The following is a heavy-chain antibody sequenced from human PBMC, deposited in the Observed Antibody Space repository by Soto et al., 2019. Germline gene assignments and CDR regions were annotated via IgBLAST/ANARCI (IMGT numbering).Heavy chain of an antibody. Sequence: EVQLVESGGTLVQRGGSLRLSCAASEFTFSSYWMQWVRQAPGKGLVWVSRINSEGTTTTYADSVKGRFTISRDNAKNTLFLQMNSLRAEDTAVYYCGRAPGGTGIVDYWGQGTLVNVSS. J-gene: IGHJ4*02. D-gene: IGHD7-27*01. CDR1: EFTFSSYW. CDR3: GRAPGGTGIVDY. V-gene: IGHV3-74*01. CDR2: INSEGTTT.